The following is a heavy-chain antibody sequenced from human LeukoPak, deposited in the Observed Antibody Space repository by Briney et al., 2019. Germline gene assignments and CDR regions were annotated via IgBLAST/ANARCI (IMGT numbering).Heavy chain of an antibody. CDR3: ARSPHNSAWYEKWFDP. J-gene: IGHJ5*02. CDR2: ISASGGT. Sequence: SETLSLTCTVSGGSISTYYWSWIRQSPGKGLEWIADISASGGTNYNPSLESRDTVSIDSSKNQFSLKLSSVTAADTAVFYCARSPHNSAWYEKWFDPWGQGTLVTVSS. V-gene: IGHV4-4*08. D-gene: IGHD6-19*01. CDR1: GGSISTYY.